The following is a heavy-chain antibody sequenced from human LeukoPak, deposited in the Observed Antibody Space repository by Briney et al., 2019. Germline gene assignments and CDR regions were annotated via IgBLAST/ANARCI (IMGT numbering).Heavy chain of an antibody. J-gene: IGHJ4*02. Sequence: SETLSLTCTVSGYSISSGYYWGWIRQPPGKGLEWIGSIYHSGSTYYNPSLKSRVTISVDTSKNQFSLKLSSVTAADTAVYYCARSPPATVTTKEYYFDYWGQGTLVTVSS. CDR1: GYSISSGYY. CDR3: ARSPPATVTTKEYYFDY. D-gene: IGHD4-17*01. CDR2: IYHSGST. V-gene: IGHV4-38-2*02.